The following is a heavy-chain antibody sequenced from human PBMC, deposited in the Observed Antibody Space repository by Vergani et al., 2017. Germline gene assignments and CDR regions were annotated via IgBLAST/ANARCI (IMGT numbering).Heavy chain of an antibody. CDR1: GFTSAGYA. V-gene: IGHV3-9*02. CDR2: ISWNSNSI. CDR3: AKDLGTSSGGGWFDP. D-gene: IGHD6-6*01. J-gene: IGHJ5*02. Sequence: EVQLEESGGGLVLPGRSLRLSCVASGFTSAGYAMHWVRQAPGKGLDWVSGISWNSNSIGYADSVKGRFTISRDNAKNSLYLQMNSLRAEDTALYYCAKDLGTSSGGGWFDPWGQGTLVTVSS.